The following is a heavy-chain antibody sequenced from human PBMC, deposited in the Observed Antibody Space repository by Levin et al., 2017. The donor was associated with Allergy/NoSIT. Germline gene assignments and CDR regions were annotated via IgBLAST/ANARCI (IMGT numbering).Heavy chain of an antibody. D-gene: IGHD3-3*01. J-gene: IGHJ4*02. CDR1: GFTFSNFA. Sequence: ASVKVSCVASGFTFSNFAMRWVRQAPGTGLEWVSAISANGGTTYYADSVEGRFTMSRDNSKNTLYLQMNSLRADDTAVYYCAKDPGFWNGYPEYWGRGTLVTVSS. V-gene: IGHV3-23*01. CDR3: AKDPGFWNGYPEY. CDR2: ISANGGTT.